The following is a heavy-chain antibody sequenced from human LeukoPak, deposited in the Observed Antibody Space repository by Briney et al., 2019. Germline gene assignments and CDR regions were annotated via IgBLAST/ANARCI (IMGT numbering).Heavy chain of an antibody. CDR1: GFTLSSSA. D-gene: IGHD3-22*01. CDR2: ISSSGSNT. V-gene: IGHV3-23*01. CDR3: AKDSEYYYDSSGYYRD. Sequence: GGSLRLSCAASGFTLSSSAMSWVRRAPGKGLEWVSSISSSGSNTYYADSVKGRFTISRDNSKNTLFLQMNSLRAEDTAVYYCAKDSEYYYDSSGYYRDWGQGTLVTVSS. J-gene: IGHJ4*02.